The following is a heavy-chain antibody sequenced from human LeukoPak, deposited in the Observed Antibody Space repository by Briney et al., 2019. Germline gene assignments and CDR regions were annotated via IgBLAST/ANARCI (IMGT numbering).Heavy chain of an antibody. J-gene: IGHJ4*02. CDR3: AGWGGGAAAGNFDY. V-gene: IGHV4-39*01. D-gene: IGHD6-13*01. CDR1: GGSISSSSYY. Sequence: PSETLSLTCTVSGGSISSSSYYWGWIRQPPGKGLEWIGSIYYSGSTYYNPSLKSRVTISVDTSKNQFSLKLSSETAADTAVYYCAGWGGGAAAGNFDYWGQGTLVTVSS. CDR2: IYYSGST.